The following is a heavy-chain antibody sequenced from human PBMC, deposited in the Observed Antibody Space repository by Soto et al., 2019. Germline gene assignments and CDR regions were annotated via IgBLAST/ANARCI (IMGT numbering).Heavy chain of an antibody. D-gene: IGHD3-10*01. CDR1: GFTFSSYG. Sequence: QVQLVESGGGVVQPGRSLRLSCAASGFTFSSYGMHWVRQAPGEGLEWVAVISYDGSNKYYADSVKGRFTISRDNSKNTLYLQMNSLRAEDTAVYYCAKEAGGALDYWGQGTLVTVSS. CDR2: ISYDGSNK. V-gene: IGHV3-30*18. J-gene: IGHJ4*02. CDR3: AKEAGGALDY.